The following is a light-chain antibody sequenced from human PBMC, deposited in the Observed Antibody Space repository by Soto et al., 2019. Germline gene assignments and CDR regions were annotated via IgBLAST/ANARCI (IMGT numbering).Light chain of an antibody. CDR3: QQYNNWPPWT. CDR2: DAS. CDR1: QSIRTD. V-gene: IGKV3D-15*01. J-gene: IGKJ1*01. Sequence: ATLSVSPGERATLSCRASQSIRTDLAWYQQKSGQGPRLLIYDASTRATGIPARFSGSGSGTEFTLTISSLQSEDFAVYYCQQYNNWPPWTFGQGTKVDIK.